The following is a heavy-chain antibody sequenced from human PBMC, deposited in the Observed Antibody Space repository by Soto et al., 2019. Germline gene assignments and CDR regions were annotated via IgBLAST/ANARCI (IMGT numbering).Heavy chain of an antibody. Sequence: QVQLVQSGAEVKKPGSSVKVSCKASGGTFSSSTISWVRQAPGQGLEWMGRIIPILGIATYAQKFQGRVTITADKSMSTAYMELSSLRSEDTAVYYCSSLMSSGYYYGMDVWGQGTTVTVSS. D-gene: IGHD3-10*01. V-gene: IGHV1-69*02. CDR1: GGTFSSST. CDR2: IIPILGIA. J-gene: IGHJ6*02. CDR3: SSLMSSGYYYGMDV.